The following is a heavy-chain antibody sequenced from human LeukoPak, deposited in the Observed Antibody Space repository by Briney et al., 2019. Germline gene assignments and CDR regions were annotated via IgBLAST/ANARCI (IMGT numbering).Heavy chain of an antibody. CDR1: GGSISSYY. D-gene: IGHD2-15*01. V-gene: IGHV4-59*01. CDR3: ARVSLIRFGGSMSDAFDI. J-gene: IGHJ3*02. CDR2: IYYSGST. Sequence: SETLSLTCTVSGGSISSYYWSWIRQPPGKGLEWIGYIYYSGSTNYNPSLKSRVTISVDTSKNQFSLKLSSVTAADTAVYYCARVSLIRFGGSMSDAFDIWGQGTMVTVSS.